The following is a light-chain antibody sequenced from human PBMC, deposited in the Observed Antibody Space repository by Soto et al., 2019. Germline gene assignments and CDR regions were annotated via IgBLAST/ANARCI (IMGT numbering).Light chain of an antibody. CDR2: YDS. CDR3: QVWDSSSDHPRVV. Sequence: SSELTQPPSVSVAPGKTARITCGGNNIGSKSVHWYQQKPGQAPVLVIYYDSDRPSGIPERFSGSNSGNTATLTISRDEAGDEADYYCQVWDSSSDHPRVVFGGGTKVTVL. CDR1: NIGSKS. J-gene: IGLJ2*01. V-gene: IGLV3-21*04.